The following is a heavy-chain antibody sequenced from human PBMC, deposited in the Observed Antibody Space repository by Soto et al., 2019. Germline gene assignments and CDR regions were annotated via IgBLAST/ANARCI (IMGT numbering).Heavy chain of an antibody. CDR1: GYTFTSYA. V-gene: IGHV1-3*01. CDR3: AKEKQLWFGEDYYYGTDV. J-gene: IGHJ6*02. CDR2: INAGNGNT. D-gene: IGHD5-18*01. Sequence: GASVKVSCKASGYTFTSYAMHWVRQAPGQRLEWMGWINAGNGNTKYSQKFQGRVTITRDTSANTAYMELSSLRSEDTAVYYCAKEKQLWFGEDYYYGTDVWGQGTTVTVSS.